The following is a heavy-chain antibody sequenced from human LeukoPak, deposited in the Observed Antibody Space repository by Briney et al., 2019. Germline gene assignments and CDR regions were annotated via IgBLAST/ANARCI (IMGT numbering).Heavy chain of an antibody. CDR1: GFTFSSYT. V-gene: IGHV3-30-3*01. D-gene: IGHD1-26*01. J-gene: IGHJ4*02. CDR3: ARGPQYSGRIDY. CDR2: ISYDGSNE. Sequence: GGSLRLSCAASGFTFSSYTMHWVRQAPGKGLEWVAVISYDGSNEYYEDSVKGRFTVSRDSSRTTLYLQMISLRAEDTAVYYCARGPQYSGRIDYWGQGTLVTVSS.